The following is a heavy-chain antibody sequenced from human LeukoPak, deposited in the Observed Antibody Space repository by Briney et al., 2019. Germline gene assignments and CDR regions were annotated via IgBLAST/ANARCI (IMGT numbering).Heavy chain of an antibody. Sequence: SETLSLTCAVYGGSFSGYYWSWIRQPPGKGLEWIGEINHSGSTNYNPSLKSRVTISVYTSKNQFSLKLSSVTAADTAVYYCARGKVVVPAATNWFDPWGQGTLVTVSS. V-gene: IGHV4-34*01. CDR2: INHSGST. J-gene: IGHJ5*02. CDR3: ARGKVVVPAATNWFDP. D-gene: IGHD2-2*01. CDR1: GGSFSGYY.